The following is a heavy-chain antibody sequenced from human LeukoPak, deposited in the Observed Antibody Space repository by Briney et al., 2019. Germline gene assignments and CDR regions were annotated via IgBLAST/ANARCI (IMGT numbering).Heavy chain of an antibody. CDR3: ARDRQQLYYFDY. CDR1: GFTFSDYY. CDR2: ISGSGNII. Sequence: GGSLRLSCAAFGFTFSDYYMSWIRQAPGKGLEWVSYISGSGNIIYYADSVKGRFTVSRDNAKNSLFVQMNSLRAEDTAVYYCARDRQQLYYFDYWGQGTLVTVSS. V-gene: IGHV3-11*04. J-gene: IGHJ4*02. D-gene: IGHD6-13*01.